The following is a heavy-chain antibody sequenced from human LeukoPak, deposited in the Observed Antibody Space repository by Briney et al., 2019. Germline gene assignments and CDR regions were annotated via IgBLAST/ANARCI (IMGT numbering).Heavy chain of an antibody. CDR3: ARGDGGSFDY. CDR1: GFTFSSYN. D-gene: IGHD2-21*02. CDR2: ISGSSSYI. V-gene: IGHV3-21*01. Sequence: GGSLRLSCAASGFTFSSYNMNWVRQAPGKGLEWVSSISGSSSYIFYADSVKGRFTISRDNAKNSLYQQMNSLRAEDTAVYYCARGDGGSFDYWGQGTVVSVSS. J-gene: IGHJ4*02.